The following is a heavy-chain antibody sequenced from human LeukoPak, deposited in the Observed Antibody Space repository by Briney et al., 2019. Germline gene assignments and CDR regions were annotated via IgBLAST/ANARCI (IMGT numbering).Heavy chain of an antibody. CDR2: IKQDGSEK. CDR3: ARADLSDVVVVAATRSAFDI. D-gene: IGHD2-15*01. CDR1: GFTFSSYW. Sequence: PGGSLRPSCAASGFTFSSYWMSWVRQAPGKGLEWVANIKQDGSEKYYVDSVKGRFTISRDNAKNSLYLQMNSLRAEDTAVYYCARADLSDVVVVAATRSAFDIWGQGTMVTVSS. J-gene: IGHJ3*02. V-gene: IGHV3-7*01.